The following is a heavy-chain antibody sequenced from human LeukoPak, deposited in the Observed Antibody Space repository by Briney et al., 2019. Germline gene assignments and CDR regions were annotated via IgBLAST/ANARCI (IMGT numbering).Heavy chain of an antibody. CDR2: VYDSGVT. Sequence: PSETLSLTCTVAGGSISSYMWTWIRQTPGKELEWMGHVYDSGVTEYYAALKSRVTISLDRSKDHFSLEVRAVTAADTAIYYYARGQTVRSYEFWGQGTLVTVSS. CDR3: ARGQTVRSYEF. CDR1: GGSISSYM. J-gene: IGHJ4*02. V-gene: IGHV4-59*01. D-gene: IGHD3-22*01.